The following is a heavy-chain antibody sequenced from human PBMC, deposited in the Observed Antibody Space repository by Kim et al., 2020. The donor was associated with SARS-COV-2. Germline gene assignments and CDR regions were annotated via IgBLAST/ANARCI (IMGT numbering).Heavy chain of an antibody. D-gene: IGHD5-12*01. V-gene: IGHV4-59*01. CDR2: IYYSGST. J-gene: IGHJ4*02. CDR1: GGSISSYY. Sequence: SETLSLTCTVSGGSISSYYWSWIRQPPGKGLEWIGYIYYSGSTNYNPSLKSRVTISVDTSKNQFSLKLSSVTAADTAVYYCARARGDSGYVGYYFDYWGQGTLVTVSS. CDR3: ARARGDSGYVGYYFDY.